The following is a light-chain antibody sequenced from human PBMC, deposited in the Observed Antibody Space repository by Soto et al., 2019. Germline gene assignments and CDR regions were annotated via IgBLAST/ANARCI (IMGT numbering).Light chain of an antibody. CDR3: QQYNSYSQAA. CDR1: QSISSW. Sequence: DIQMTQSPSTLSASVGDRVTITCRASQSISSWLAWYQQKPVKAPMLLIYKASSLESGVPSRFSGSGSGTEFTLTISSLQPDDFATYYCQQYNSYSQAAFGQGTKLEIK. J-gene: IGKJ2*01. CDR2: KAS. V-gene: IGKV1-5*03.